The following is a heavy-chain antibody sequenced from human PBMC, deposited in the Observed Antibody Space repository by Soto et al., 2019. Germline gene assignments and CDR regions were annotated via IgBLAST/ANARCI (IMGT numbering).Heavy chain of an antibody. Sequence: ASVKVSCKASGYTFTGYYMHWVRQAPGQGLEWMGWINPNSGGTNYAQKFQGWVTMTRDTSISTAYMELSRLRSDDTAVYYCARDLLVVGTAYYYYYYGIDVWGQGTPVTVSS. CDR1: GYTFTGYY. V-gene: IGHV1-2*04. D-gene: IGHD1-1*01. CDR3: ARDLLVVGTAYYYYYYGIDV. CDR2: INPNSGGT. J-gene: IGHJ6*02.